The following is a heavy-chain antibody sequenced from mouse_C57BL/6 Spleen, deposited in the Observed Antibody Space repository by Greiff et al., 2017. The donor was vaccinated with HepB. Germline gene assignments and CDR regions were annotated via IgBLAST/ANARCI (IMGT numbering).Heavy chain of an antibody. CDR2: ISSGGSYT. CDR1: GFTFSSYG. D-gene: IGHD1-1*01. Sequence: EVKLMESGGDLVKPGGSLKLSCAASGFTFSSYGMSWVRQTPDKRLEWVATISSGGSYTYYPDSVRGRFTISRDNAKNTLYLQMSSLKSEDTAMYYCARHHYYGSRESYAMDYWGQGTSVTVSS. CDR3: ARHHYYGSRESYAMDY. V-gene: IGHV5-6*01. J-gene: IGHJ4*01.